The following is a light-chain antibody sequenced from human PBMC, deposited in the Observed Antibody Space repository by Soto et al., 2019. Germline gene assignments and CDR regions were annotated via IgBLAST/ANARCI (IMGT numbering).Light chain of an antibody. CDR3: QHYNNWPPWT. J-gene: IGKJ1*01. V-gene: IGKV3-15*01. CDR1: QSVSNN. Sequence: ETVMTQSPATLSVSPGERATLSCRASQSVSNNLAWYQQKPGQAPRLLIYDASTRATGIPARFSGSGSGTEFALTISSLQSEDFAVYYCQHYNNWPPWTFGQWTKVEIK. CDR2: DAS.